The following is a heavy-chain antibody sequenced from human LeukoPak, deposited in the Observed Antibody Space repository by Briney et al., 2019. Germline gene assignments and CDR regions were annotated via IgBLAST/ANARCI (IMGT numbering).Heavy chain of an antibody. J-gene: IGHJ4*02. CDR1: GYTFTGYF. Sequence: GASAKVSCKASGYTFTGYFMYWVRQAPGQGLEWMGWINPNSGGTKYAQKFQGRVTMTRDASISTAYMDLSRLRSDDTAVYYCAREYRGSYSPLDYWGQGTLVAVSS. V-gene: IGHV1-2*02. CDR2: INPNSGGT. CDR3: AREYRGSYSPLDY. D-gene: IGHD1-26*01.